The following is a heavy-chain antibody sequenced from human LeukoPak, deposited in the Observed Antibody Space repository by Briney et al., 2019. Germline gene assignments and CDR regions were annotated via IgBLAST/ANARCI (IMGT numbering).Heavy chain of an antibody. J-gene: IGHJ5*02. D-gene: IGHD3-22*01. CDR2: ITGSGGGT. Sequence: SGGSLRLSCAASGFTFSSYSMNWVRQAPGKGLEWVSAITGSGGGTYFADSVKGRFTISRDNSKNTLYLQMNSLRAEDTAVYYCARAEDSSGYYVPNWFDPWGQGTLVTVSS. V-gene: IGHV3-23*01. CDR1: GFTFSSYS. CDR3: ARAEDSSGYYVPNWFDP.